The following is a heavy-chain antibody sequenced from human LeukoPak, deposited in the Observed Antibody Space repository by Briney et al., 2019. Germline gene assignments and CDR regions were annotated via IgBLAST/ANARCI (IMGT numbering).Heavy chain of an antibody. D-gene: IGHD3-10*01. J-gene: IGHJ4*02. CDR2: IYHSGST. CDR1: GYSISSGYY. CDR3: ARDQGEVDY. V-gene: IGHV4-38-2*02. Sequence: PSETLSLTCTVSGYSISSGYYWGWIRQPPGKGLEWIGSIYHSGSTYYNPSLKSRVTISVDTSKNQFSLKLSSVTAADTAVYYCARDQGEVDYWGQGTLVTVSS.